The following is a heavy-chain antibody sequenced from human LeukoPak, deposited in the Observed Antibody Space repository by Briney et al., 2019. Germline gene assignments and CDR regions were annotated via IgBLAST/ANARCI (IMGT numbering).Heavy chain of an antibody. J-gene: IGHJ4*02. D-gene: IGHD4-11*01. CDR1: GYNFDRYG. CDR3: ARAPPFRNYGFDY. V-gene: IGHV1-18*04. CDR2: ISTYNGNT. Sequence: ASVKVSCKGSGYNFDRYGVSWVRQAPGQGLEWMGWISTYNGNTIYAQKLQGRVTMTTDTSTSTAYMELRSLRSDDTAVYYCARAPPFRNYGFDYWGQGTLVTVSS.